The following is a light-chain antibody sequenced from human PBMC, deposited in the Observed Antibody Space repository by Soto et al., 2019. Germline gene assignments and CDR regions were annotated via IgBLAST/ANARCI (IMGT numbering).Light chain of an antibody. CDR2: DAS. J-gene: IGKJ1*01. V-gene: IGKV3-15*01. Sequence: EIVMTQSPDTLSVPPGEGAPLFCRASQSVSSYLAWYQQKPGQAPRLLIYDASTRATGIPPRFSGSGSGTEFTLTISSLQAEDVAVYYCQQYYSSPTWTFGQGTKVDIK. CDR3: QQYYSSPTWT. CDR1: QSVSSY.